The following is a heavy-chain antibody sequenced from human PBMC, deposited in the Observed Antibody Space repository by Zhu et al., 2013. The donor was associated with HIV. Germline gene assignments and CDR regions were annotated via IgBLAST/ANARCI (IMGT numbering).Heavy chain of an antibody. Sequence: QVQLVQSGAEVKKPGASVKVSCKASGYTFTDYYMHWVRQAPGQGLEWMGWINPKSGGTSYAQNFQGRVTMTRDTSISTAYMELRSLKSDDTAVYYCARVSGVYLVLDYWGQGTLVTVSS. D-gene: IGHD1-26*01. CDR3: ARVSGVYLVLDY. J-gene: IGHJ4*02. CDR1: GYTFTDYY. CDR2: INPKSGGT. V-gene: IGHV1-2*02.